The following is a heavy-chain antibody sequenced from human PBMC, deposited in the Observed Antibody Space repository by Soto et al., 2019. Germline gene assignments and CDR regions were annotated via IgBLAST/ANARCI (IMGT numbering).Heavy chain of an antibody. Sequence: GGSLRLSCAASGFTFNSYDMHWVRQAPGKGLEWVAFISYDGNSKYYADSVKGRFTISRDNSKNTLYLQMNSLRAEDTAVYYCAKIGMPDYDESSGYTYWGQGTLVTVSS. CDR1: GFTFNSYD. V-gene: IGHV3-30*18. D-gene: IGHD3-22*01. CDR3: AKIGMPDYDESSGYTY. J-gene: IGHJ4*02. CDR2: ISYDGNSK.